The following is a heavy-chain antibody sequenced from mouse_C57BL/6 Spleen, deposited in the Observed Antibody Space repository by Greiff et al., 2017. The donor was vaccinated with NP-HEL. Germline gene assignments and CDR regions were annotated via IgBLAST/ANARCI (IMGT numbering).Heavy chain of an antibody. CDR1: GYAFSSYW. CDR3: ASWGLRQLGYFDV. Sequence: VKLMESGAELVKPGASVKISCKASGYAFSSYWMNWVKQRPGKGLEWIGQIYPGDGDTNYNGKFKGKATLTADKSSSTAYMQLSSLTSEDSAVYFCASWGLRQLGYFDVWGTGTTVTVSS. CDR2: IYPGDGDT. V-gene: IGHV1-80*01. D-gene: IGHD2-4*01. J-gene: IGHJ1*03.